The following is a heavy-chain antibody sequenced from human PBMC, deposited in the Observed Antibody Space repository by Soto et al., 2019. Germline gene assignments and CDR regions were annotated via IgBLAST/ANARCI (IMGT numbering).Heavy chain of an antibody. CDR2: LSPYTGNT. D-gene: IGHD3-16*01. Sequence: QVQLVQSGDEVKKPGASVKVSCKASGYIFVNYGIAWVRQAPGQGLEWMGWLSPYTGNTHSATKIQGRLTMTTDTSTSTAYMDLGSLTSDDTAVYYCVMVDNYVTPTPQDVWGPGTTVTVSS. CDR3: VMVDNYVTPTPQDV. V-gene: IGHV1-18*01. CDR1: GYIFVNYG. J-gene: IGHJ6*02.